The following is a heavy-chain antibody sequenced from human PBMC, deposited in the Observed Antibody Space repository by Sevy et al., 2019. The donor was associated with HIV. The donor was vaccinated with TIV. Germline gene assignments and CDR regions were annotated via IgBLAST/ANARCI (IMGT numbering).Heavy chain of an antibody. D-gene: IGHD6-13*01. CDR2: IISSGDTI. CDR1: GFTFSSYE. J-gene: IGHJ1*01. Sequence: GESLKISCTASGFTFSSYEMNWVRQAPGKGLEWVSSIISSGDTIYYADSVKGRFTVSRDNAKNSLYLQMNSLRAEDTAVYYCAREDGSRQYFQYWGQGTLVTVSS. CDR3: AREDGSRQYFQY. V-gene: IGHV3-48*03.